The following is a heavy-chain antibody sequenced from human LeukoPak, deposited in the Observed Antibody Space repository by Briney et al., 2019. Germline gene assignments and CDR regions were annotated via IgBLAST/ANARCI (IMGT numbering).Heavy chain of an antibody. Sequence: GGSLRLSCVASGFTFSDYYMSWIRQAPGKGLEWVSYISSSGSTIYYADSVKGRFTISRDNAKNSLYLQMNSLRAEDTALYYCAKDIRFLSPYYYYMDVWGKGTTVTVSS. V-gene: IGHV3-11*01. J-gene: IGHJ6*03. CDR1: GFTFSDYY. CDR2: ISSSGSTI. D-gene: IGHD3-16*01. CDR3: AKDIRFLSPYYYYMDV.